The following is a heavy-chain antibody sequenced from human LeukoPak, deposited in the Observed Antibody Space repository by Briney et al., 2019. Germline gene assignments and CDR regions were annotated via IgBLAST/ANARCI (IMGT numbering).Heavy chain of an antibody. V-gene: IGHV3-23*01. D-gene: IGHD3-16*01. Sequence: GGSLRLSCAASGFTFSSYGISWVRRAPGKGLEWVSAISGSGGSTYYADSAKGRFTISRDNSKNTLYLQIISLRVEDTAVYYCAKRGGMYPAHYFDYWGQGTLVTVSS. J-gene: IGHJ4*02. CDR1: GFTFSSYG. CDR2: ISGSGGST. CDR3: AKRGGMYPAHYFDY.